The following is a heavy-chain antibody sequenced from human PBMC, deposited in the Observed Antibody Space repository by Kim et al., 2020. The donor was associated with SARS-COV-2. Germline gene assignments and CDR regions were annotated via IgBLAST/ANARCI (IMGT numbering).Heavy chain of an antibody. CDR1: GGSISSSSYY. Sequence: SETLSLTCTVSGGSISSSSYYWGWIRQPPGKGLEWIASIYYSGSTYYNPSLKSRVTISEDTSKNQFSLKLSSVTAADTAVYYCARQPTYYYDSSGYLYFDDWGQGTLVTVSS. J-gene: IGHJ4*02. D-gene: IGHD3-22*01. CDR2: IYYSGST. V-gene: IGHV4-39*01. CDR3: ARQPTYYYDSSGYLYFDD.